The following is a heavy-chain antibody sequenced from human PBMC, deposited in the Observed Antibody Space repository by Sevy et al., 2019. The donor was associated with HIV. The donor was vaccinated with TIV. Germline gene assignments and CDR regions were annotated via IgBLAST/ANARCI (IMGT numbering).Heavy chain of an antibody. Sequence: GGYLRLSCAASGFTFSSYAMSWVRQAPGKGLEWVSAISGSGGSTYYADSVKGRFTISRDNSKNTLYLQMNSLRAEDTAVYYCAKPRRSGSSPPYFDYWGQGTLVTVSS. CDR3: AKPRRSGSSPPYFDY. CDR1: GFTFSSYA. J-gene: IGHJ4*02. CDR2: ISGSGGST. V-gene: IGHV3-23*01. D-gene: IGHD1-26*01.